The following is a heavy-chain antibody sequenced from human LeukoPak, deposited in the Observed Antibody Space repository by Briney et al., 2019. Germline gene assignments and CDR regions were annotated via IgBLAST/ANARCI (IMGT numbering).Heavy chain of an antibody. J-gene: IGHJ4*02. D-gene: IGHD3-3*01. Sequence: ASVKVSCKASGYTFTSYGISWVRQAPGQGLEWMGWISAYNGNTNYAQKLQGRVTVTTDTSTSTAYMELRSLRSDDTAVYYCARVGSYDFWSGYQYYFDYWGQGTLVTVSS. V-gene: IGHV1-18*01. CDR3: ARVGSYDFWSGYQYYFDY. CDR1: GYTFTSYG. CDR2: ISAYNGNT.